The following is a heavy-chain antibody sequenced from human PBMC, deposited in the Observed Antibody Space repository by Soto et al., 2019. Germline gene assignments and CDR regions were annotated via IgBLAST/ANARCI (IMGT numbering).Heavy chain of an antibody. CDR2: MNPNSGNT. J-gene: IGHJ6*03. CDR3: AREVAGQRNTHYYYYYHLDV. Sequence: QVQLVQSGAEVKKPGASVKVSCKASGYTFTSYDINWVRQATGQGLEWMGWMNPNSGNTGYAQKFQGRVTMTRNNSKSTAYMELSSLRSEDTAVYYCAREVAGQRNTHYYYYYHLDVWGKRTTVTVSS. V-gene: IGHV1-8*01. D-gene: IGHD6-19*01. CDR1: GYTFTSYD.